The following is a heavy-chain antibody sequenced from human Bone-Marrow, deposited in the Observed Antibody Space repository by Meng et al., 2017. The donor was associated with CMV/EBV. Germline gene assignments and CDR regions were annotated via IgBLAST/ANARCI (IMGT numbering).Heavy chain of an antibody. J-gene: IGHJ6*02. V-gene: IGHV3-48*03. Sequence: GGSLRLSCAASGFTFSSYEMNWVRQAPWKGLEWVSYISSSGSTIYYADSVKGRFTISRDNAKNSLYMQMNSLRAEYTAVDYCARDRIVVVPAADHYYYYGMDVWGQGTTVTVSS. CDR3: ARDRIVVVPAADHYYYYGMDV. CDR2: ISSSGSTI. CDR1: GFTFSSYE. D-gene: IGHD2-2*01.